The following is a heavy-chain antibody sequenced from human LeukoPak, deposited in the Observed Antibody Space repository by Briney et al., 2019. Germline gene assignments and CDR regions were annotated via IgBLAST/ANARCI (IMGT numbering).Heavy chain of an antibody. CDR1: GGSISSSSYY. V-gene: IGHV4-39*01. CDR2: IYYSGST. J-gene: IGHJ4*02. D-gene: IGHD6-13*01. CDR3: ARQRYSSSWYNDY. Sequence: SETLSLTCTVSGGSISSSSYYWGWIRQPPGKGLEWIGSIYYSGSTYYNPSLKSRVTISVDTSKNQFSLKLSSVTAADTAVYYCARQRYSSSWYNDYWGQGTLVTVSS.